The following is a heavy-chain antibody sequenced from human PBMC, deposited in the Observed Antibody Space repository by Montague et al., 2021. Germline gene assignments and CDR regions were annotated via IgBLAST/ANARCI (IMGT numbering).Heavy chain of an antibody. V-gene: IGHV3-74*01. CDR1: GFSFSSLW. Sequence: SLRLSCAASGFSFSSLWMHWVRQAPGKGLVWVSQITSDGSDTNYADPVKGRFTISRDNAKSTLYLQMNSLRDGDTAVYYCVRDRPTAWFDSWGQGTLVTVSS. D-gene: IGHD5-18*01. CDR2: ITSDGSDT. J-gene: IGHJ5*01. CDR3: VRDRPTAWFDS.